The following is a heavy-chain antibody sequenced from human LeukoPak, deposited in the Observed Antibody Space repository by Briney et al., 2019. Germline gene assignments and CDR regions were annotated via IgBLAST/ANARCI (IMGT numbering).Heavy chain of an antibody. CDR3: ARGRVAEPAAIYYYGMDV. D-gene: IGHD2-2*01. J-gene: IGHJ6*02. CDR1: GYTFTSYG. V-gene: IGHV1-18*01. Sequence: ASVKVSCKASGYTFTSYGISWVRQAPGQGLEWMGWISAYNGNTNYAQKLQGRVTMTTDTSTSTAYMELRSLRSDDTAVYYCARGRVAEPAAIYYYGMDVWGQGTTVTVSS. CDR2: ISAYNGNT.